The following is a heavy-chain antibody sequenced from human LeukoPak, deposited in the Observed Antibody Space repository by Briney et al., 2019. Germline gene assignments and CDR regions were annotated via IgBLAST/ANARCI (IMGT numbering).Heavy chain of an antibody. CDR3: VRDYSGY. V-gene: IGHV3-7*01. Sequence: GGSLRLSCAASGFTFSSYGMHWVRQAPGKGLEWVANINQEGSDSYYVASVKGRFTISRDNGKKSLYLQMNGLRAEDTAVYYCVRDYSGYWGQGTRVSVSS. J-gene: IGHJ4*02. CDR1: GFTFSSYG. CDR2: INQEGSDS.